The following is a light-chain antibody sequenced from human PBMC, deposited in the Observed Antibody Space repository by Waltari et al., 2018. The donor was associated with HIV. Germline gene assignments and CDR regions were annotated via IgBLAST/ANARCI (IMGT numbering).Light chain of an antibody. CDR1: PSVSNY. Sequence: EIVLTQSPATLSLSPGERVTLSCRASPSVSNYLAWYQQTPGQGPRLLIYDASNRATGIPARFSGSGSGTDFSLTISSLDPEDFAVYYCQHRSNWPITFGQGTRLEIK. CDR3: QHRSNWPIT. CDR2: DAS. J-gene: IGKJ5*01. V-gene: IGKV3-11*01.